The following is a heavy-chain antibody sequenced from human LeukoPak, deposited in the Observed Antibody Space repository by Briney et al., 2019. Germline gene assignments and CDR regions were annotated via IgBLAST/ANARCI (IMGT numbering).Heavy chain of an antibody. CDR1: GYTFTGYY. D-gene: IGHD3-10*01. CDR3: AKTMVRGEKDY. Sequence: ASVKVSCKASGYTFTGYYMHWVRQAPGQGLEWMGRVNPNNGVPNYAQKFQGRVTMTRDTSISTAYMALSRLRSDDTAVYYCAKTMVRGEKDYWGQGTLVTVSS. CDR2: VNPNNGVP. V-gene: IGHV1-2*06. J-gene: IGHJ4*02.